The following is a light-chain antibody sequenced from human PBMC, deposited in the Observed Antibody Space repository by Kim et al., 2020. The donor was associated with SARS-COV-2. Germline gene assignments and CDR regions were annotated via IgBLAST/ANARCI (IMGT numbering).Light chain of an antibody. J-gene: IGKJ1*01. CDR1: QSIDTW. Sequence: DIQMTQSPYTLSASVGDRVTITCRASQSIDTWLAWFQQKPGKAPKLLIYQSSTLESGVPSRFSGSGSGTEFTLTISSLQPDDFATYYCQQYNTYSGTFGQGTKVDIK. CDR3: QQYNTYSGT. CDR2: QSS. V-gene: IGKV1-5*03.